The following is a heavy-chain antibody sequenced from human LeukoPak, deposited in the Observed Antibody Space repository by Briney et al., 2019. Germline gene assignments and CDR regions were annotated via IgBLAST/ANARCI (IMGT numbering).Heavy chain of an antibody. V-gene: IGHV4-59*11. CDR1: GGSISSHY. J-gene: IGHJ4*02. D-gene: IGHD1-26*01. CDR2: IYYSGST. CDR3: ARVGGATTWLDY. Sequence: SETLSLTCTVPGGSISSHYWSWIRQPPGKGLEWIGYIYYSGSTNYNPSLKSRVTISVDTSKNQFSLKLSSVTAADTAVYYCARVGGATTWLDYWGQGTLVTVSS.